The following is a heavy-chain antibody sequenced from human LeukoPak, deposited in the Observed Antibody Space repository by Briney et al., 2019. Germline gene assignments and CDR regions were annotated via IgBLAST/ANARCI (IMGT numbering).Heavy chain of an antibody. J-gene: IGHJ6*02. D-gene: IGHD6-13*01. CDR2: MDDRGDS. CDR1: GDSMRSYY. Sequence: SETLSLTCTVSGDSMRSYYWSWIRQAPGEGLEWLGHMDDRGDSNYNPSLKGRGSISVDTSKNQFSLKLRSVTAADTAVYYCARDSRYDSGWFDDGMDVWGPGTTVTVSS. V-gene: IGHV4-59*01. CDR3: ARDSRYDSGWFDDGMDV.